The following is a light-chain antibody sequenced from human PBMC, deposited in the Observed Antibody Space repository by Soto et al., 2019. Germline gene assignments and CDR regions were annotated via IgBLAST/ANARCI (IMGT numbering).Light chain of an antibody. V-gene: IGKV1-39*01. Sequence: DIQMTQSPSSLSASVGDRVTITCRASQSISSYLNWYQQKPGKAPKLLIYAASSLQSGVPSRFSGSGSGADFTLTISRLQAEDVAVYYCQHYYSAPRTFGQGTKVDIK. J-gene: IGKJ1*01. CDR3: QHYYSAPRT. CDR2: AAS. CDR1: QSISSY.